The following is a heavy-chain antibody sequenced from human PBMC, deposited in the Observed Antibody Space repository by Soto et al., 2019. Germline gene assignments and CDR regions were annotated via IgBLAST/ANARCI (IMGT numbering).Heavy chain of an antibody. CDR3: ARDSITIFGVVIIGYGMDV. V-gene: IGHV6-1*01. CDR1: GDSVSSNSAA. J-gene: IGHJ6*02. CDR2: TYYRSKWYN. D-gene: IGHD3-3*01. Sequence: PSQTLSLTCAISGDSVSSNSAAWNWIRQSPSRGLEWLGRTYYRSKWYNDYAVSVKSRITINPDTSKNQVSLQLNSAAPEDTAVYYCARDSITIFGVVIIGYGMDVWGQGTTVTVSS.